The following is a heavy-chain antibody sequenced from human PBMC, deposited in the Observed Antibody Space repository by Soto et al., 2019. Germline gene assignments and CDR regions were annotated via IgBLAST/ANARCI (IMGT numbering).Heavy chain of an antibody. CDR2: VSDNGGSRGGT. Sequence: GSLRLSCKASGFMFNNSAMTWVRQAPGQGLQWVASVSDNGGSRGGTYYADSVKGRFTISRDNSKNTLYLQLDSLTGADTAVYYCARAKAVVIAALDIWGQGTMVTVSS. J-gene: IGHJ3*02. CDR3: ARAKAVVIAALDI. D-gene: IGHD2-21*01. V-gene: IGHV3-23*01. CDR1: GFMFNNSA.